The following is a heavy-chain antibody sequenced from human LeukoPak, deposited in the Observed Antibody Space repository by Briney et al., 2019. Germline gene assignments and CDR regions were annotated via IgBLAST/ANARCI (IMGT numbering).Heavy chain of an antibody. V-gene: IGHV1-8*03. D-gene: IGHD6-19*01. CDR2: MNPNSGNT. J-gene: IGHJ4*02. Sequence: ASVTVSCKASGYTVTSYDINWVRQATGQGLEWMGWMNPNSGNTGYAQKFQGRVTITRNTSISTAYMELSSLRSEDTAVYYCARGIAVAGFDYWGQGTLVTVSS. CDR1: GYTVTSYD. CDR3: ARGIAVAGFDY.